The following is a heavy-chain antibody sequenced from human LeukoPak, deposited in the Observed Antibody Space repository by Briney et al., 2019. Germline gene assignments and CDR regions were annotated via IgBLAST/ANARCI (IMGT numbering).Heavy chain of an antibody. CDR1: GFTFSSYA. Sequence: TGGSLRLSCAASGFTFSSYAMSWVRQAPGKGLEWVSAISGSGGSTYYADSVKGRFTISRGNAKNSLYLQMNSLRDEDTAVYYCARDPGYIGDGIDYRGQGALVTVSS. CDR2: ISGSGGST. J-gene: IGHJ4*02. CDR3: ARDPGYIGDGIDY. D-gene: IGHD5-24*01. V-gene: IGHV3-23*01.